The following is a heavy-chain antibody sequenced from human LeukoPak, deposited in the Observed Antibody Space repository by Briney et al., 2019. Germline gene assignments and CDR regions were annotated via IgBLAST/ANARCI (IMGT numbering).Heavy chain of an antibody. V-gene: IGHV3-23*01. CDR1: GFTFSNYV. D-gene: IGHD2-15*01. J-gene: IGHJ3*02. Sequence: PGGSLRLSCAASGFTFSNYVMSWVRQAPGKGLEWVSAISDSGGSTNYADSVKGRFTVSRDNSKNTLYLQMNSLRAEDTAVYCCAKDKGGHLPDAFDIWAQGTMVTVSS. CDR3: AKDKGGHLPDAFDI. CDR2: ISDSGGST.